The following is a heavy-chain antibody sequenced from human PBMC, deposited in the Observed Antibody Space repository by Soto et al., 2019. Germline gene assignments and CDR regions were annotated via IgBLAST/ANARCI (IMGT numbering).Heavy chain of an antibody. V-gene: IGHV4-39*01. CDR3: ARPTMVRGVDEYNRFAP. D-gene: IGHD3-10*01. CDR1: GGSISSSSYY. CDR2: IYYSGST. J-gene: IGHJ5*02. Sequence: SETLSLTCTVSGGSISSSSYYWGWIRQPPGKGLEWIGSIYYSGSTYYNPSLKSRVTISVDTSKNQFSLKLSSVTAADTAVYYCARPTMVRGVDEYNRFAPWGQGTLVTVSS.